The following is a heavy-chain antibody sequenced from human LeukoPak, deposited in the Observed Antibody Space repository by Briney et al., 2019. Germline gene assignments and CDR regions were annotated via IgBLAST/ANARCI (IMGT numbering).Heavy chain of an antibody. Sequence: SETLSLTCAVSGGSISSGGYSWSWIRQPPGKGLEWIGYIYYSGSTYYNPSLKSRVTISVDTSKNQFSLKLSSVTAADTAVYYCARARDNLDYWGQGTLVAVSS. CDR2: IYYSGST. J-gene: IGHJ4*02. CDR1: GGSISSGGYS. D-gene: IGHD1-1*01. CDR3: ARARDNLDY. V-gene: IGHV4-31*11.